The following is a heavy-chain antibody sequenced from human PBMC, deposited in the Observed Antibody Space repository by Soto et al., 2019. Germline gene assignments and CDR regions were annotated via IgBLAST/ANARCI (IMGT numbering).Heavy chain of an antibody. V-gene: IGHV3-15*01. CDR3: TTAHPRGPDY. D-gene: IGHD5-12*01. Sequence: LRLSCAASGFPFSNAWINWVRQAPGKGLEWVGRIKSKTDGGTIDYPAPVKGRFTISRDDSRNTLYLQMNSLKTEDTAVYYCTTAHPRGPDYWGQGTLVTVSS. CDR1: GFPFSNAW. CDR2: IKSKTDGGTI. J-gene: IGHJ4*02.